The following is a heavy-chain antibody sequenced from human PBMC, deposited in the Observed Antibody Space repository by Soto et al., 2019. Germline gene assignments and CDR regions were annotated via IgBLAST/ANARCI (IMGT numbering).Heavy chain of an antibody. J-gene: IGHJ4*02. D-gene: IGHD3-3*01. CDR1: GGTFSSYA. CDR3: ARTLLKTYDFWSGFDY. Sequence: SVKVSCKASGGTFSSYAISWVRQAPGQGLEWMGGIIPIFGTANYAQKFQGRVTITADESTSTAYMELSSLRSEDTAVYYCARTLLKTYDFWSGFDYWGQGTLVTVSS. CDR2: IIPIFGTA. V-gene: IGHV1-69*13.